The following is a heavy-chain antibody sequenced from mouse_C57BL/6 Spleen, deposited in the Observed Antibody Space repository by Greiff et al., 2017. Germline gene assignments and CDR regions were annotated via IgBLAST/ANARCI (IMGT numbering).Heavy chain of an antibody. CDR3: ARWGGDYDVAAY. J-gene: IGHJ3*01. CDR1: GYPFTGSW. V-gene: IGHV1-9*01. CDR2: LFPGSVST. Sequence: VQLQQSGAELMKPGASVKLSCKATGYPFTGSWLEWVKQRPGHGLSWIGELFPGSVSTNYNEKFKGKATFTADTSSNTAYMQLSSLTTEDSAIYYCARWGGDYDVAAYWGQGTLVTVAA. D-gene: IGHD2-4*01.